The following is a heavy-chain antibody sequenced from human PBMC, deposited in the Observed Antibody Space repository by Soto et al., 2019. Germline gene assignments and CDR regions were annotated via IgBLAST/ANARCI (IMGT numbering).Heavy chain of an antibody. CDR2: IRQDGGQT. CDR3: ARGRAMTSRGSVYYGMDV. CDR1: GFTFMTYS. V-gene: IGHV3-7*05. Sequence: GGSLRLSCAASGFTFMTYSICWVRQAPGKGLEWVANIRQDGGQTNYVDSVRGRFTISRDSAENSLYLHMNSLRAEDTAVYYCARGRAMTSRGSVYYGMDVWGQGTTVTVSS. J-gene: IGHJ6*02. D-gene: IGHD2-21*02.